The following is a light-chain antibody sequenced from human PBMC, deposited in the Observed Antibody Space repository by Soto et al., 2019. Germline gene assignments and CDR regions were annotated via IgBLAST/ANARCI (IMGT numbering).Light chain of an antibody. Sequence: EIVLTQSPATLSLSPGERATLSCRASQSVSSYLAWYQQKPGQAPRLLIYDASNRATGIPARFSGSGSGTDFTLTISSLEPEDFAVYYCQQYDSSPRTFGQGTKVAIK. CDR2: DAS. CDR1: QSVSSY. J-gene: IGKJ1*01. CDR3: QQYDSSPRT. V-gene: IGKV3-11*01.